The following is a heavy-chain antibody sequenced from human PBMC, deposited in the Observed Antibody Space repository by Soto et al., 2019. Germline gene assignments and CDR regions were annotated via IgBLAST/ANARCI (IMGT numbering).Heavy chain of an antibody. V-gene: IGHV3-21*01. J-gene: IGHJ4*02. CDR1: GFAFSSYS. D-gene: IGHD2-15*01. Sequence: RLSCAASGFAFSSYSMNWVRQAPGKGLEWVSSISSSSSYIYYADSVKGRFTISRDNAKNSLYLQMNSLRAEDTAVYYCARVPIKWCSGGSCMYYFDYWGQGTLVTVSS. CDR3: ARVPIKWCSGGSCMYYFDY. CDR2: ISSSSSYI.